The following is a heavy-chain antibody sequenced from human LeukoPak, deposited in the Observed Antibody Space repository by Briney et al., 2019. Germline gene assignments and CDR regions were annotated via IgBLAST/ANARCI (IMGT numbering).Heavy chain of an antibody. CDR2: IRYDRSNE. D-gene: IGHD3-9*01. Sequence: PGGSLRLSCAASGFSFSRNGMHWVRQGPGKGLEWVAFIRYDRSNEYYADSVKGRFTISRDNSKNTVYLQMNSLRTEDTAVYYCAKDARELRYFDWAFDYWGQGTLVTVSS. CDR1: GFSFSRNG. J-gene: IGHJ4*02. CDR3: AKDARELRYFDWAFDY. V-gene: IGHV3-30*02.